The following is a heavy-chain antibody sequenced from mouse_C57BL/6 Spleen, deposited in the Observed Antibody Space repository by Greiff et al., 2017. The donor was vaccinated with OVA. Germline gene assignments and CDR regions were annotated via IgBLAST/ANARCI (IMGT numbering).Heavy chain of an antibody. CDR3: ARERNYGSSYWYFDV. D-gene: IGHD1-1*01. J-gene: IGHJ1*03. CDR2: ISYDGSN. V-gene: IGHV3-6*01. Sequence: DVQLQESGPGLVKPSQSLSLTCSVTGYSITSGYYWNWIRQFPGNKLEWMGYISYDGSNNYNPSLKNRISITRDTSKNQFFLKLNSVTTEDTATYYCARERNYGSSYWYFDVWGTGTTVTVSS. CDR1: GYSITSGYY.